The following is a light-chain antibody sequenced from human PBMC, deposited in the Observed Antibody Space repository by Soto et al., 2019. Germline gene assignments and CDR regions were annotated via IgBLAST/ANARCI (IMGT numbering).Light chain of an antibody. J-gene: IGLJ3*02. CDR2: RDY. CDR3: ASWDASLNGHWV. Sequence: QSVLTQPPSVSGTPGQRVTISCSGSSSNIGNDYVSWYQQLPGAAPKLLIYRDYQRPSGVPDRFSGSKSGTSASLAISGLQSEDGADYYCASWDASLNGHWVFGGGTKLTVL. CDR1: SSNIGNDY. V-gene: IGLV1-44*01.